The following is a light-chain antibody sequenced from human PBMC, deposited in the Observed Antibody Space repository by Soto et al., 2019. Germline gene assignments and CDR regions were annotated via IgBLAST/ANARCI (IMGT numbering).Light chain of an antibody. Sequence: EIVMTQSPATLSVSPGESATFSCRASQSVGSNLAWYQQKPGQAPRLLIYGASTRATGIPARFSGSGPGTEFTLTISSLQSEDFAVYYCQQYNNWPPLTFGGGTKVELK. CDR2: GAS. J-gene: IGKJ4*01. V-gene: IGKV3-15*01. CDR1: QSVGSN. CDR3: QQYNNWPPLT.